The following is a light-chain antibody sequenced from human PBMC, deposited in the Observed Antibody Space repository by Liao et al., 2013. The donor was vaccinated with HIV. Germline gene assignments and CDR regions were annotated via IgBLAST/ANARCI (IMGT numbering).Light chain of an antibody. CDR1: KLGDKY. Sequence: SYELTQPPSVSVSPGQTASITCSGDKLGDKYACWYQQKPGHSPVLVIYQDTNRPSGIPERFSGSKSGNTATLTISGTQAMDEADYYCQAWDSSTAVFGTGTKVTVL. V-gene: IGLV3-1*01. CDR3: QAWDSSTAV. J-gene: IGLJ1*01. CDR2: QDT.